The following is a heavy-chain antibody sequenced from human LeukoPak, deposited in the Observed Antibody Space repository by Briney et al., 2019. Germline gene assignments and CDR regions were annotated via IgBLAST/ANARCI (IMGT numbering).Heavy chain of an antibody. J-gene: IGHJ4*02. CDR1: GFTFSSYG. CDR2: ISYDGSNK. CDR3: AKGNSGYDLRGFDY. D-gene: IGHD5-12*01. Sequence: QPGRSLRLSCAASGFTFSSYGTHWVRQAPGKGLEWVAVISYDGSNKYYADSVKGRFTISRDNSKNTLYLQMNSLRAEDTAVYYCAKGNSGYDLRGFDYWGQETLVTVSS. V-gene: IGHV3-30*18.